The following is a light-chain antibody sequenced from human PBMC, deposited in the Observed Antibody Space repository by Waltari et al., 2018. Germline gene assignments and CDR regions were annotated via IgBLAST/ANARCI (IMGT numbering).Light chain of an antibody. CDR1: GSDIGNYNL. V-gene: IGLV2-14*01. J-gene: IGLJ3*02. CDR3: CSYSSSRTFDWV. Sequence: SDLTQPASVAGSPGQSTTISCTGSGSDIGNYNLLSWYQKFPGKPPKLMLFEVNRRPSGVSSRFSGSKSGNTASLTISGLQAEDEADYYCCSYSSSRTFDWVFGGGTKLTVL. CDR2: EVN.